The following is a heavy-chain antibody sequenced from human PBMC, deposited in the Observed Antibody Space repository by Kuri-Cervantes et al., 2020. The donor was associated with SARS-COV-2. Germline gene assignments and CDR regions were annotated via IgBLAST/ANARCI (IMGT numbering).Heavy chain of an antibody. CDR2: ISGSGGST. Sequence: ETLSLTCAASGFTFSSYAMSWVRQAPGKGLEWVSAISGSGGSTYYADSVKGRITISRDNSKNTLYLQMNSLRAEDTAMYYCVKDRQLGVWGKGTTVTVYS. CDR3: VKDRQLGV. CDR1: GFTFSSYA. V-gene: IGHV3-23*01. J-gene: IGHJ6*04.